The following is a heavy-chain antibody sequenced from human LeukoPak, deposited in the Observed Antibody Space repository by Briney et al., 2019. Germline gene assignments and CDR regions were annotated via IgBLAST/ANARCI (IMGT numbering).Heavy chain of an antibody. D-gene: IGHD3-22*01. V-gene: IGHV1-69*01. J-gene: IGHJ4*02. Sequence: VRQAPGQGLEWMGGIIPIFGTANYAQKFQGRVTITADESTSTAYMELSSLRSEDTAVYYCAPNLGLYDSSGYYKDWGQGTLVTVSS. CDR3: APNLGLYDSSGYYKD. CDR2: IIPIFGTA.